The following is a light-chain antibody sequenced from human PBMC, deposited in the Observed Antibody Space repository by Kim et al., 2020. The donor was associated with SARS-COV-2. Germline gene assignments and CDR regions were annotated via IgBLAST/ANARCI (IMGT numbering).Light chain of an antibody. CDR3: QQYKSYPLT. CDR2: KAS. CDR1: QSISSW. Sequence: ASVGDRVTITCRASQSISSWLAWYQQKPGKAPKLLIYKASSLESGAPSRFSGSGSRTEFTLTISSLQPDDFATYYCQQYKSYPLTFGPGTKVDIK. V-gene: IGKV1-5*03. J-gene: IGKJ3*01.